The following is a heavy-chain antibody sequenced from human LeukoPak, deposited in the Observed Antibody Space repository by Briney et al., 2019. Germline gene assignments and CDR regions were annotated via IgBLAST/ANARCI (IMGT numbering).Heavy chain of an antibody. CDR3: AREWELLDDAFDI. D-gene: IGHD1-26*01. CDR1: GFTFSSYS. V-gene: IGHV3-21*01. Sequence: GGSLRLSCAASGFTFSSYSMNWVRQAPGGGLEWVSSISSSSSYIYYADSVKGRFTISRDNAKNSLYLQMNSLSAEDTDVYYCAREWELLDDAFDIWGQGTMVTVSS. CDR2: ISSSSSYI. J-gene: IGHJ3*02.